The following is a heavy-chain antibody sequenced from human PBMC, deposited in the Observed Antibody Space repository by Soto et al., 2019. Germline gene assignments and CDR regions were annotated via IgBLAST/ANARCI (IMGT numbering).Heavy chain of an antibody. CDR1: GYTFTDYG. Sequence: QIQLVQSGGEVKKPGASVKVSCKASGYTFTDYGISWVRQAPGQGPEWMGWIRAYNGNTNYPQKVQGRVTMTTDTVTTTAYMELRSLTADDTAVYYCARDNEGAYCAASPFDYWGQGTLITVSS. CDR3: ARDNEGAYCAASPFDY. V-gene: IGHV1-18*01. J-gene: IGHJ4*02. CDR2: IRAYNGNT. D-gene: IGHD1-1*01.